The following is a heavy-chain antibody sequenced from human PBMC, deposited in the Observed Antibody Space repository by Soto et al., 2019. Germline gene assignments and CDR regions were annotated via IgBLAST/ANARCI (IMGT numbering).Heavy chain of an antibody. D-gene: IGHD3-10*01. Sequence: GGSLRLSCAASGFRFSDHYMTWIRQAPGKGLEWVSKISGGGTTTYYADSVKGRFTVSRDNAKNSLYLQMNSLRAEDTAVYYCAGDPYYYGSAFGGQGTLVTVSS. J-gene: IGHJ4*02. CDR3: AGDPYYYGSAF. CDR1: GFRFSDHY. V-gene: IGHV3-11*01. CDR2: ISGGGTTT.